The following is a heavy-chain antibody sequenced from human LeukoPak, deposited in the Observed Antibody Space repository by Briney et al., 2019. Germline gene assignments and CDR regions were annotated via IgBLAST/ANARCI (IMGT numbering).Heavy chain of an antibody. CDR1: GGTFSSCA. J-gene: IGHJ5*02. CDR2: IIPIFGTA. D-gene: IGHD2-2*02. V-gene: IGHV1-69*13. CDR3: ARSKVPGYCSSTSCYTKNWFDP. Sequence: SVKVSCKASGGTFSSCAISWVRQAPGQGLEWMGGIIPIFGTANYAQKFQGRVTITADESTSTAYMELSSLRSEDTAVYYCARSKVPGYCSSTSCYTKNWFDPWGQGTLVTVSS.